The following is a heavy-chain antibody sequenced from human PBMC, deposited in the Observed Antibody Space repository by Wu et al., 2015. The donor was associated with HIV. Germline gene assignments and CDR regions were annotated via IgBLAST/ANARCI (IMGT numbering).Heavy chain of an antibody. CDR3: TRAAKGYWSYVPSCYTLDS. CDR1: AYTFTSYD. CDR2: MNPKTGNT. Sequence: QVQLVQSGAEVKKPGASVKVSCKASAYTFTSYDINWVRQAPGQGLDWMGWMNPKTGNTGYAQKFQGRVTFTRNTSMSTAYMELSSLRSEDTAVYYCTRAAKGYWSYVPSCYTLDSWGQGTPVTVSS. V-gene: IGHV1-8*03. D-gene: IGHD2-2*02. J-gene: IGHJ4*02.